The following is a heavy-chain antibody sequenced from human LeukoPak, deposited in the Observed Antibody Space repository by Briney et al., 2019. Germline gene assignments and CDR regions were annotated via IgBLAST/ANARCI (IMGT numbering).Heavy chain of an antibody. CDR1: GYTFTGYY. CDR2: INPNSGGT. V-gene: IGHV1-2*02. J-gene: IGHJ4*02. CDR3: ARDLHFYDSSGYYYDFDY. Sequence: ASVTVSCKASGYTFTGYYMHWVRQAPGQGLEWMGWINPNSGGTNYAQKFQGRVTMTRDTSISTAYMELSRLRSDDTAVYYCARDLHFYDSSGYYYDFDYWGQGTLVTVSS. D-gene: IGHD3-22*01.